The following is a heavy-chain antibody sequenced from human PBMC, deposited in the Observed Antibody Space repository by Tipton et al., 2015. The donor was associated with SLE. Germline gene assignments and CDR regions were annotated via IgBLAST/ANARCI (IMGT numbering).Heavy chain of an antibody. CDR1: GGSIGSFF. CDR3: ARGGTLWYYYSYMDV. J-gene: IGHJ6*03. D-gene: IGHD3-16*01. V-gene: IGHV4-59*12. CDR2: VYYNGNT. Sequence: TLSLTYTVSGGSIGSFFWTWIRQPPGRGLEYIGYVYYNGNTNYNPSLKSRVTISVDTSKNQFSLKLSSVTAADTAVYYCARGGTLWYYYSYMDVWGKGTTVTVSS.